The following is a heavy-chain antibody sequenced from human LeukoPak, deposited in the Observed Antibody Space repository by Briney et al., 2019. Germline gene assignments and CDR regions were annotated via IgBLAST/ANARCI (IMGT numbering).Heavy chain of an antibody. CDR2: ISYDGGNK. CDR1: GFTFSSYG. J-gene: IGHJ6*02. V-gene: IGHV3-30*18. D-gene: IGHD3-10*01. CDR3: AKDGGSASYYGMDV. Sequence: GRSLRLSCAASGFTFSSYGMHWVRQAPGKGLEWVAVISYDGGNKYYADSVKGRFTISRDNSKNTLYLQMNSLRAEDTAVYYCAKDGGSASYYGMDVWGQGTTVTVSS.